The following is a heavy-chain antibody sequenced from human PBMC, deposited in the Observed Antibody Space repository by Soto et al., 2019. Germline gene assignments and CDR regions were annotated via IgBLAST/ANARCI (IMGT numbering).Heavy chain of an antibody. Sequence: SETLSLTCTVSGDSITSGESYWSWIRQPPGKGLEWIGYIYYSGITNYNPSLKNRVTLAVDMSKNQFSLELRSVTAADTAVYYCARSYDSSGYSDFWGLGTLVTVSS. D-gene: IGHD3-22*01. CDR2: IYYSGIT. J-gene: IGHJ4*02. CDR3: ARSYDSSGYSDF. V-gene: IGHV4-61*08. CDR1: GDSITSGESY.